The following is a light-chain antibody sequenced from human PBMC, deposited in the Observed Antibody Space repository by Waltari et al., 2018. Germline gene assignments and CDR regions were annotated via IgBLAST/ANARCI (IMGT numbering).Light chain of an antibody. J-gene: IGKJ4*01. CDR3: QQRHDWPLN. V-gene: IGKV3-11*01. CDR2: DAS. CDR1: QSVRSY. Sequence: EILLTQSPVTLSVSPGERANLACKASQSVRSYLAWYQQKPGQAPRLLIYDASNRASGIPARFSGSGSGTDFTLTISNVEPEDFAVYYCQQRHDWPLNFGGGTKLEIK.